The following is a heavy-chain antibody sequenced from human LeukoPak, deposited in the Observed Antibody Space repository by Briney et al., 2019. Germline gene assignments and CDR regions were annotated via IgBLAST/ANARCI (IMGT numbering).Heavy chain of an antibody. J-gene: IGHJ6*04. Sequence: PGGSLRLSCAASGLTFSHYQMNWVRQAPGKGLEWVSYITSSGTTIYYLDSVRGRFTISRDDAKNSLYLQMNSLRAEDTAVYYCAELGITMIGGVWGKGTTVTISS. CDR3: AELGITMIGGV. CDR1: GLTFSHYQ. V-gene: IGHV3-48*03. CDR2: ITSSGTTI. D-gene: IGHD3-10*02.